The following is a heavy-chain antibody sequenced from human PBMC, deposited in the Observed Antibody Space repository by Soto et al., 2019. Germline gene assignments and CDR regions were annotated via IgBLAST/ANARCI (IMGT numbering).Heavy chain of an antibody. CDR3: RALGISDS. Sequence: LEAGGDLVQPGESLRLSCSASGFTFSDHFVDWIRQPPGKGLEWIGRTTNKRNNYTTHFAASVSGRFAISRDFSKESVYLQMNSLTTDDTAVYYCRALGISDSWGQGTLVTVSS. CDR2: TTNKRNNYTT. D-gene: IGHD1-26*01. CDR1: GFTFSDHF. V-gene: IGHV3-72*01. J-gene: IGHJ5*01.